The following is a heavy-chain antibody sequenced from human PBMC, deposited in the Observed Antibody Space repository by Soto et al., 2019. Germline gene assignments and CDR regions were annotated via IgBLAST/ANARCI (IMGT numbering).Heavy chain of an antibody. Sequence: PSETLSLTCAVYGGSFSDYYWSWIRQPPGKGLEWIGESNHSGSTNYNLSLKSRVTISVDTPKNQFSLRLSSVTAADTAVYYCARGKDIVVVVTAEYFQHWXQGALVTVSS. CDR3: ARGKDIVVVVTAEYFQH. CDR2: SNHSGST. CDR1: GGSFSDYY. V-gene: IGHV4-34*01. D-gene: IGHD2-15*01. J-gene: IGHJ1*01.